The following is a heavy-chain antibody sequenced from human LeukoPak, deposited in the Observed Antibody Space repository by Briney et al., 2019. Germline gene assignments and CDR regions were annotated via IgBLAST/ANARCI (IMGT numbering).Heavy chain of an antibody. CDR1: GGTFSSYA. V-gene: IGHV1-69*04. Sequence: SVKVSCKASGGTFSSYAISWVRQAPGQGLEWMGRIIPILGIANYAQKFQGRVTITADKSTSTAYMELSSLRSEDTAVYYCARAPGGERVFQWFDHWGQGTLVTVSS. CDR3: ARAPGGERVFQWFDH. CDR2: IIPILGIA. J-gene: IGHJ5*02. D-gene: IGHD3-10*01.